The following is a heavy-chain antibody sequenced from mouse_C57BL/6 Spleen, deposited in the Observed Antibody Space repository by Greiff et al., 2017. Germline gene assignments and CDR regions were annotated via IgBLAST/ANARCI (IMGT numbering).Heavy chain of an antibody. J-gene: IGHJ3*01. Sequence: VQLQQSGAELVRPGASVTLSCKASGYTFTDYEMHWVKQTPVHGLEWIGAIDPETGGTAYNQKFKGKAILTADKSSSTAYMELRSLTSEDSAVYYCTRGGQQSGFAYWGQGTLVTVSA. V-gene: IGHV1-15*01. CDR3: TRGGQQSGFAY. D-gene: IGHD6-2*01. CDR1: GYTFTDYE. CDR2: IDPETGGT.